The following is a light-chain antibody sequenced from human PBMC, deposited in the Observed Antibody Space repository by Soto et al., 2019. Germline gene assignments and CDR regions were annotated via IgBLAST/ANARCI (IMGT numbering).Light chain of an antibody. CDR2: DAS. CDR3: QQRSNWLIT. CDR1: QSVSRH. Sequence: EIVLTQSPATLSLSPGERATLSCRASQSVSRHLAWYQQKPGQAPRLLIYDASNRATGIPARFSGSGSGTDFTLTISSLEPEDFAVYYCQQRSNWLITFGQGTRLEIK. J-gene: IGKJ5*01. V-gene: IGKV3-11*01.